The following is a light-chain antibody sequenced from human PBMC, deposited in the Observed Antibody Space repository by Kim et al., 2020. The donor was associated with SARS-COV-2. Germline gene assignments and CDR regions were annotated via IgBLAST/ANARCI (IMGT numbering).Light chain of an antibody. Sequence: GKTVTISCIRNSGSIASDYVQWYQQRPGSSPTTVIYEDDQRPSGVPDRFSGSIDRPSNSASLTISGLKAEDEGDYYCQSYDSTNVVFGGGTQLTVL. CDR2: EDD. V-gene: IGLV6-57*01. J-gene: IGLJ3*02. CDR3: QSYDSTNVV. CDR1: SGSIASDY.